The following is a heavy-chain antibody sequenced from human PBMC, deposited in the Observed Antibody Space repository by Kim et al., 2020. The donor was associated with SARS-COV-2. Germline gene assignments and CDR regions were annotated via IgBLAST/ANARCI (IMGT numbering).Heavy chain of an antibody. J-gene: IGHJ4*02. CDR3: ARERTEAGPTTFDY. CDR2: VNTDETNI. Sequence: GGSLRLSCAASGFTFSSYWMHWVRQAPGKEPVWVSRVNTDETNIRYADSVRGRFTISRDNAKNTLYLQINGLRADDTAVYYCARERTEAGPTTFDYLGQGTLVTVSS. D-gene: IGHD6-19*01. V-gene: IGHV3-74*01. CDR1: GFTFSSYW.